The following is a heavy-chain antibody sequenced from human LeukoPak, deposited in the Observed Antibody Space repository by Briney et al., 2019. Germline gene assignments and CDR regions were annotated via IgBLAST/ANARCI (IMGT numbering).Heavy chain of an antibody. CDR3: AKGSEPGHF. CDR2: ISSSGSTI. V-gene: IGHV3-48*03. CDR1: GFTFSSYE. D-gene: IGHD3-3*02. Sequence: GGSLRLSCAGSGFTFSSYEMNWVRQAPGKGLEWVSYISSSGSTIYYADSVKGRFTISRDNAKNSLYLQMNSLRAEDTAVYYCAKGSEPGHFGGQGTLVTVSS. J-gene: IGHJ4*02.